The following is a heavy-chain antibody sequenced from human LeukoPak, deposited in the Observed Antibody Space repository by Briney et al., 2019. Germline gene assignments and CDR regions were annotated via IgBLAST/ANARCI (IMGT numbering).Heavy chain of an antibody. CDR1: GYTFTSYW. Sequence: GESLKISCKASGYTFTSYWIAWVRQMPGKGLEWMGIIYPGDSDTRYSPSFQGQVTISADKSISTAYLQWSSLKASDTAMYYCARYSGSPQRWFDPWGQGTLVTVSS. V-gene: IGHV5-51*01. D-gene: IGHD1-26*01. CDR2: IYPGDSDT. J-gene: IGHJ5*02. CDR3: ARYSGSPQRWFDP.